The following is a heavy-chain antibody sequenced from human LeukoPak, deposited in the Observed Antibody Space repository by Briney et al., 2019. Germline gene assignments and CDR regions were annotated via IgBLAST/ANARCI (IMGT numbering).Heavy chain of an antibody. CDR2: IYYSGST. Sequence: SETLSLTCTVSGGSISSGNYYWNWIRQHPGKGLEWIGYIYYSGSTYYNPSLRSRVTISVDTSKNQFSLKLSSVTAADTAVYYCASRSYGGPFDYWGQGTLDTVSS. J-gene: IGHJ4*02. CDR3: ASRSYGGPFDY. D-gene: IGHD4-23*01. CDR1: GGSISSGNYY. V-gene: IGHV4-31*03.